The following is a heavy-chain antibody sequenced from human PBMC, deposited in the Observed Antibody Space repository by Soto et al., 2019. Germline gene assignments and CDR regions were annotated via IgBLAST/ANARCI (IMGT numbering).Heavy chain of an antibody. CDR1: GFTFSSYS. V-gene: IGHV3-48*02. J-gene: IGHJ6*02. D-gene: IGHD2-2*01. Sequence: GGSLRLSCAASGFTFSSYSMNWVRQAPGKGLEWVSYISSSSSTIYYADSVKGRFTISRDNAKNSLYLQMNSLRDEDTAVYYFGRDFEGYCSSTSCPEIPYYHYGMDVWGQGTTVTVSS. CDR3: GRDFEGYCSSTSCPEIPYYHYGMDV. CDR2: ISSSSSTI.